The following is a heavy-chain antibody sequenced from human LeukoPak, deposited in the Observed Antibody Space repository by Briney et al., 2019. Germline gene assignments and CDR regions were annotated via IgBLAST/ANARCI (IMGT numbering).Heavy chain of an antibody. CDR3: ARHDSSGWYGGYYFDY. CDR1: GGSISSYY. Sequence: SETLSLTCTVSGGSISSYYWSWIRQPAGKGLEWIGRIYTSGSTNYNPSLKSRVTISVDTSKNQFSLKLSSVTAAGTAVYYCARHDSSGWYGGYYFDYWGQGTLVTVSS. D-gene: IGHD6-19*01. CDR2: IYTSGST. V-gene: IGHV4-4*07. J-gene: IGHJ4*02.